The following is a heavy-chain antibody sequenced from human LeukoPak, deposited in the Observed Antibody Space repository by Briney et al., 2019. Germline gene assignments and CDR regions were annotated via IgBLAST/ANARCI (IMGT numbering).Heavy chain of an antibody. Sequence: GRSLRLSCAASGFTFSSYGMHWVRQAPGKGLEWVAVISYDGSNKYYADSVKGRFTISRDNSKNTLYLQMSSLRAEDTAVYYCAKELEAGGWADYFDYWGQGTLVTVSS. J-gene: IGHJ4*02. CDR3: AKELEAGGWADYFDY. CDR2: ISYDGSNK. D-gene: IGHD6-19*01. CDR1: GFTFSSYG. V-gene: IGHV3-30*18.